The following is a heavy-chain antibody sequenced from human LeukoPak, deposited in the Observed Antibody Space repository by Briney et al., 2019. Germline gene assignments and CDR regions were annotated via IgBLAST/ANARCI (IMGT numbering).Heavy chain of an antibody. V-gene: IGHV4-39*01. CDR3: ATYYDLIEVPWMGYFDY. D-gene: IGHD3-3*01. Sequence: SETLSLTCTVSGGSTSSSSYYWGWIRQPPGKGLEWIGSIYYSGSTYYNPSLKSRVTISVDTSKNQFSLKLSSVTAADTAVYYCATYYDLIEVPWMGYFDYWGQGTLVTVSS. CDR1: GGSTSSSSYY. J-gene: IGHJ4*02. CDR2: IYYSGST.